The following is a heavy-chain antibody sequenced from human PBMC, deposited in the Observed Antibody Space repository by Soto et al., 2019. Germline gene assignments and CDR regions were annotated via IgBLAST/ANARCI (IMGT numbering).Heavy chain of an antibody. Sequence: QVQLVQSGAEVKKPGSSVKVSCKASGGTFSSYAISWVRQAPGQGLEWMGGIIPIFGTASYAQKLQGRVTITADESTSIAYMEVSSVRSEDTAVYYCARGRGVLATTVTTLASWGQGTLVTVSS. CDR1: GGTFSSYA. V-gene: IGHV1-69*01. CDR3: ARGRGVLATTVTTLAS. J-gene: IGHJ5*02. CDR2: IIPIFGTA. D-gene: IGHD4-17*01.